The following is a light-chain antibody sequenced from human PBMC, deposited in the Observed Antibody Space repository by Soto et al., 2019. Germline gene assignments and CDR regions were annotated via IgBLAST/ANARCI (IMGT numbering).Light chain of an antibody. CDR1: QSVSSN. V-gene: IGKV3-15*01. CDR3: QQYNTWQFN. Sequence: EIVMTQSPATLSVSPGERATLSCRASQSVSSNLAWYQQKPGQAPRLLIYGASTRATGIPARFSGSGSGTEFTLTMSSLQSEHFEVYYCQQYNTWQFNFGKGTKVDIX. CDR2: GAS. J-gene: IGKJ2*01.